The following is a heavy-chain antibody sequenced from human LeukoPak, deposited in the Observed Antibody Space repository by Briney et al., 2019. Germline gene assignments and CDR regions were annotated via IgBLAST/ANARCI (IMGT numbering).Heavy chain of an antibody. J-gene: IGHJ4*02. CDR1: GFSLSTSGMC. CDR2: IDWDDDK. Sequence: SGPALVKPTQTLTLTCSFSGFSLSTSGMCVRWIRQPPGKALEWLARIDWDDDKYYSTSLKTRLTISKGTSKNQVVLTMTNMDTVDTATYYCARIYRYCSTTSCYVPDYWGQGTLVTVSS. V-gene: IGHV2-70*11. CDR3: ARIYRYCSTTSCYVPDY. D-gene: IGHD2-2*01.